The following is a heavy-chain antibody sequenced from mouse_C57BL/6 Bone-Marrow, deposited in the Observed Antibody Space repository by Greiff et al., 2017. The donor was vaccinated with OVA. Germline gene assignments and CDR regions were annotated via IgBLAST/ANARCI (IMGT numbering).Heavy chain of an antibody. CDR3: TTGSYYGNLYYAMDY. Sequence: VQLQQSGAELVRPGASVKLSCTASGFNIKDDYMHWVKQRPEQGLEWIGWIDPENGDTEYASKFQGKATITADPSSNTAYLQLSSLTSEDTAVYYCTTGSYYGNLYYAMDYWGQGTSVTVSS. D-gene: IGHD2-10*01. CDR1: GFNIKDDY. J-gene: IGHJ4*01. V-gene: IGHV14-4*01. CDR2: IDPENGDT.